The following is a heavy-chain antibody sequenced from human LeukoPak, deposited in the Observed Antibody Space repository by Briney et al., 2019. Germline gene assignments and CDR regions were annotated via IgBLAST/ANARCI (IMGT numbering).Heavy chain of an antibody. CDR2: ISESGDST. Sequence: PGGSLRLSCAASGFSFKSYAMNWVRQAPGKGLEWVSSISESGDSTHYADSVKGRFTISRDNSLNTLYLQMHSLRAEDTAVYYCARDRPNYYGSDGHYYRRDGDYWGRGTLVSVSS. V-gene: IGHV3-23*01. D-gene: IGHD3-22*01. J-gene: IGHJ4*02. CDR1: GFSFKSYA. CDR3: ARDRPNYYGSDGHYYRRDGDY.